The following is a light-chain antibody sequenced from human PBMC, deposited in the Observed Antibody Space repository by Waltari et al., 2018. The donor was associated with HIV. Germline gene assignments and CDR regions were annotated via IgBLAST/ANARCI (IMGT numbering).Light chain of an antibody. CDR3: CSCATPNSRV. J-gene: IGLJ3*02. CDR2: EGT. V-gene: IGLV2-23*01. Sequence: QAALTQPASVSGSPGQSLSISCTGTSSDVGSCKFVSWYQQHPGKAHKLLIYEGTKRPSGVSNRFSASKSGNTASLTISGLQAEDEADYYCCSCATPNSRVFGGGTKLTVL. CDR1: SSDVGSCKF.